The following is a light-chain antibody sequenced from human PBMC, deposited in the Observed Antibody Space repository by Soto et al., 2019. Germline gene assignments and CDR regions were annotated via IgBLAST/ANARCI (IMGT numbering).Light chain of an antibody. V-gene: IGKV1-5*01. CDR3: QHYNNWLGT. CDR2: AAS. Sequence: DIQMTQSPSTLSASVGDRVTITCRASQSISSWLAWYQQKPGKAPKLLIYAASTRATGIPDRFSGSGSGTEFTLTISSLQSEDFAVYYCQHYNNWLGTFGGGTKVDIK. CDR1: QSISSW. J-gene: IGKJ4*01.